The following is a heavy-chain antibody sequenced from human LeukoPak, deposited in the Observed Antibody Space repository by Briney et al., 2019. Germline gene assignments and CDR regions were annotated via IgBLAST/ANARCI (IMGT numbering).Heavy chain of an antibody. Sequence: SVKVSCKAFGGTFSSYPISWVRQAPGQGLEWMGGIIPIFGTANYAQKFQGRVTITADKSTSTAYMELSSLRSEDTAVYYCARGAGAPPSSGYYYYMDVWGKGTTVTVSS. D-gene: IGHD1-26*01. CDR3: ARGAGAPPSSGYYYYMDV. CDR2: IIPIFGTA. V-gene: IGHV1-69*06. CDR1: GGTFSSYP. J-gene: IGHJ6*03.